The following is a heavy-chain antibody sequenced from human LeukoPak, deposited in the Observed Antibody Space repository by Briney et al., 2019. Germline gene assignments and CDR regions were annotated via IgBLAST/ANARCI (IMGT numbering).Heavy chain of an antibody. V-gene: IGHV1-8*01. J-gene: IGHJ4*02. CDR2: MNPNSGNT. CDR1: GYTFTSYD. D-gene: IGHD6-13*01. CDR3: ARSLTLIAAAGRNYFDY. Sequence: GASVNVSCKASGYTFTSYDINWVRQATGQGLEWMGWMNPNSGNTGYAQKFQGRVTMTRNTSMSTAYVELSSLRSEDTAVYYCARSLTLIAAAGRNYFDYWGQGTLVTVSS.